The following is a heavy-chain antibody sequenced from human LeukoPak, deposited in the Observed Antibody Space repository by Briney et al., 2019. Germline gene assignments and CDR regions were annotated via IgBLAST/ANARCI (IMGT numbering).Heavy chain of an antibody. CDR2: IYTSGST. D-gene: IGHD3-10*01. V-gene: IGHV4-4*08. Sequence: SETLSLTCTVSGGSISSSYWTWIRQPPGKGLEWIGRIYTSGSTNYNPSLKSRVTISVDTSKNQFSLKLSSVTAADTAVYYCARFTRMGYYGSGSFFDYWGQGTLVTVSS. J-gene: IGHJ4*02. CDR1: GGSISSSY. CDR3: ARFTRMGYYGSGSFFDY.